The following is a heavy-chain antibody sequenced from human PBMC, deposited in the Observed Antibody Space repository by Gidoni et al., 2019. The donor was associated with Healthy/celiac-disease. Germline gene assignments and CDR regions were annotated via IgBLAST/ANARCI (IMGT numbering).Heavy chain of an antibody. V-gene: IGHV4-34*01. CDR1: GGSFSGYY. J-gene: IGHJ4*02. CDR2: INHSGST. CDR3: ARGRGAPNESRIMITFGGVTFDY. Sequence: QVQLQQWGAGLLKPSETLSLTCAVYGGSFSGYYWSWIRQPPGKGLEWIGEINHSGSTNYNPSLKSRVTISVDTSKNQFSLKLSSVTAADTAVYYCARGRGAPNESRIMITFGGVTFDYWGQGTLVTVSS. D-gene: IGHD3-16*01.